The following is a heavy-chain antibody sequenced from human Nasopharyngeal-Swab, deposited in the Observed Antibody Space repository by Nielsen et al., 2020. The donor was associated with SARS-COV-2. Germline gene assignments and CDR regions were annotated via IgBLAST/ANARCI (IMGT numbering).Heavy chain of an antibody. CDR2: INWNGGST. V-gene: IGHV3-20*01. CDR3: AREGGYCSGGSCPYYGMDV. Sequence: GESLKISCAASGFTFSSYEMNWVRQAPGKGLEWVSGINWNGGSTGYADSVKGRFTISRDNAKNSLYLQMNSLRAEDTALYHCAREGGYCSGGSCPYYGMDVWGQGTTVTVSS. CDR1: GFTFSSYE. J-gene: IGHJ6*02. D-gene: IGHD2-15*01.